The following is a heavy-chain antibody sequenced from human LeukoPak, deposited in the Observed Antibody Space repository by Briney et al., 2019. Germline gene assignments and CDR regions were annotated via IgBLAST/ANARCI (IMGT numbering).Heavy chain of an antibody. CDR3: AKVGDSTLAANY. Sequence: GGSLRLSCAASGLTFSSYAMSWVRQAPGKGLEWVSAISGSGGSTYYADSVKGRFTISRDNSKNTLYLQMNSLRAEDTAVYYCAKVGDSTLAANYWGQGTLVTVSS. D-gene: IGHD2-15*01. CDR2: ISGSGGST. J-gene: IGHJ4*02. V-gene: IGHV3-23*01. CDR1: GLTFSSYA.